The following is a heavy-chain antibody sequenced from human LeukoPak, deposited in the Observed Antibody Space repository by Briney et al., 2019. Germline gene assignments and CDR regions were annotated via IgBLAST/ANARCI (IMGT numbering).Heavy chain of an antibody. D-gene: IGHD6-19*01. J-gene: IGHJ4*02. Sequence: GGSLRLSCAASGFTFSSYGMSWVRQAPGKGLEWVSTIGPSGGNTYYADSVKGRFTISRDNRDNSKNTLYLQMNSLRADDTAVYYCAKAPSRAGSGWFQIDYWGQGTLVTVSS. CDR2: IGPSGGNT. CDR1: GFTFSSYG. V-gene: IGHV3-23*01. CDR3: AKAPSRAGSGWFQIDY.